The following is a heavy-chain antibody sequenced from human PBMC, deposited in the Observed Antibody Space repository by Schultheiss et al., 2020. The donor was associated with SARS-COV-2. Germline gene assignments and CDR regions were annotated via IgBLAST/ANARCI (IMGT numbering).Heavy chain of an antibody. CDR2: ISGSGGST. J-gene: IGHJ6*02. V-gene: IGHV3-23*01. CDR1: GFTFSSYA. CDR3: ARNYRPYGMDV. D-gene: IGHD1-1*01. Sequence: GGSLRLSCAASGFTFSSYAMSWVRQAPGKGLEWVSAISGSGGSTYYADAVTGRFTVSRDNSENTVYLEMRSLRAEDTAVYYCARNYRPYGMDVWGQGTTVTVSS.